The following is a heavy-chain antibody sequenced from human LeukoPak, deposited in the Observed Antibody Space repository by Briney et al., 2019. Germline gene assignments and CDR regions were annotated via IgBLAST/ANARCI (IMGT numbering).Heavy chain of an antibody. D-gene: IGHD5-12*01. V-gene: IGHV4-39*01. CDR1: GGSISSSSHY. J-gene: IGHJ4*02. CDR2: IYYSGST. CDR3: ARHSGYSGYDFDY. Sequence: SETLSLTCTVSGGSISSSSHYWGWIRQPPGKGLEWIGSIYYSGSTYYNPSLKSRVTISVDTSKNQFSLKLSSVTAADTAVYYCARHSGYSGYDFDYWGQGTLVTVSS.